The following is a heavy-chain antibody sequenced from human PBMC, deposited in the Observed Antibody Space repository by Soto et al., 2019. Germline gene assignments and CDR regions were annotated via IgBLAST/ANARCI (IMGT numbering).Heavy chain of an antibody. CDR1: GFTFSSYS. CDR2: ISSSSSYI. Sequence: PGGSLRLSCAASGFTFSSYSMNWVRQAPGKGLEWVSSISSSSSYIYYADSVKGRFTISRDNAKNSLYLQMNSLRDEDTAVYYCALSSSSTKPYNWFDPWGQGTLVTVSS. CDR3: ALSSSSTKPYNWFDP. D-gene: IGHD6-13*01. J-gene: IGHJ5*02. V-gene: IGHV3-21*01.